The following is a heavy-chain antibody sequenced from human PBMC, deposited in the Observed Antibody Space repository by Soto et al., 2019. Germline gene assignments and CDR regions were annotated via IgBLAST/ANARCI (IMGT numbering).Heavy chain of an antibody. V-gene: IGHV3-23*01. D-gene: IGHD3-22*01. J-gene: IGHJ4*02. Sequence: EVQLLESGGGVIQPGGSLRLSCAASGFTFRIYAMSWVRQAPGKGLEWVSTISGNGGTSYADFVRGRFTISRDNSKNTLYLQMNSPRAEDTAVYYCAKDAPGSGWLSDYWGQGTLVTVSS. CDR2: ISGNGGT. CDR3: AKDAPGSGWLSDY. CDR1: GFTFRIYA.